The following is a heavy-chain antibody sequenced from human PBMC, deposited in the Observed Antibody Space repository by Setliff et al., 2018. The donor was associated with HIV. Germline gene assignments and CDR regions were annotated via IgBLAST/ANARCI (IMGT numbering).Heavy chain of an antibody. J-gene: IGHJ3*02. V-gene: IGHV1-69*13. CDR1: GGTFSSYA. D-gene: IGHD3-22*01. Sequence: AASVKVSCKASGGTFSSYAISWVRQAPGQGLEWMGGIIPIFGTANYAQKFQGRVTITADESTSTAYMELSSLRSEDTAVYYCAGVFGVYYDKEGPYDAFDIWGQGTMVTVSS. CDR3: AGVFGVYYDKEGPYDAFDI. CDR2: IIPIFGTA.